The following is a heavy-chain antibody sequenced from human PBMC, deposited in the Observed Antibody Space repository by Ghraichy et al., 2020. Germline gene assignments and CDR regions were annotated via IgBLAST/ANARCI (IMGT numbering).Heavy chain of an antibody. Sequence: VKVSCKASGYTFTGYYIQWVRQAPGQGLEWMGWINPDSGGTSYAQKFQGRVTMTRDTSINTVYMELSSLRSDDTAVYYCARDWYSGTADHFDYWGQGSLVTVSS. J-gene: IGHJ4*02. D-gene: IGHD1-26*01. CDR2: INPDSGGT. CDR1: GYTFTGYY. CDR3: ARDWYSGTADHFDY. V-gene: IGHV1-2*02.